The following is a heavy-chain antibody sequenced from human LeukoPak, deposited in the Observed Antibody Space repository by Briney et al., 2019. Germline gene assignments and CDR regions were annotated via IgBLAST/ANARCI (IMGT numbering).Heavy chain of an antibody. CDR3: ARSMYYYDSSGLSAGPNDY. J-gene: IGHJ4*02. D-gene: IGHD3-22*01. V-gene: IGHV1-18*01. CDR1: GYTFTSYG. Sequence: ASVKVSCKASGYTFTSYGISWVRQAPGQGLEWMGWISAYNGNTNYAQKLQGRVTMTTDTSTSTAYMELRSLRSEDTAVYYCARSMYYYDSSGLSAGPNDYWGQGTLVTVSS. CDR2: ISAYNGNT.